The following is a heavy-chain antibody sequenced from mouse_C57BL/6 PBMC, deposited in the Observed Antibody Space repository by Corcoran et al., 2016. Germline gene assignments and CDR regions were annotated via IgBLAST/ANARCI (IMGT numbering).Heavy chain of an antibody. CDR3: ATRTVVAWYFDV. V-gene: IGHV9-3*01. Sequence: QIQLVQSGPELKKPGETVKISCKASGYTFTTYGMSWVKQAPGKGLKWMGWINTYSGVPTYADDFKGRFAFSLETSASTAYLQINNLKNEDTATYFCATRTVVAWYFDVWGTGTTVTVSS. J-gene: IGHJ1*03. CDR1: GYTFTTYG. D-gene: IGHD1-1*01. CDR2: INTYSGVP.